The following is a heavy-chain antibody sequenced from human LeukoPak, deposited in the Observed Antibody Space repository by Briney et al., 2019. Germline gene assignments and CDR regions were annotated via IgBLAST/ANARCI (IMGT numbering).Heavy chain of an antibody. D-gene: IGHD6-19*01. CDR3: ARVYSSGEMWNAFDI. J-gene: IGHJ3*02. CDR1: GDSISSYY. CDR2: IHYSGST. V-gene: IGHV4-59*01. Sequence: PSETLSLTCTVSGDSISSYYWSWIRQPPGKRLEWIGYIHYSGSTNYNPSLKSRVTISVDTSKNQFSLILSSVTTADTAVYYCARVYSSGEMWNAFDIWGQGTMVTVSS.